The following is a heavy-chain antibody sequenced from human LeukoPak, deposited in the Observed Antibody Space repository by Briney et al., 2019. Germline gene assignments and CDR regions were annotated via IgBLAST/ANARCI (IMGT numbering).Heavy chain of an antibody. Sequence: QTGGSLRLSCAASGFTFDDYAMHWVRHAPGKGLEWVSGISWNSGSIGYADSVKGRFTISRDNAKNSLYLQMNSLRAEDTALYYCAKDASYYYYYYYMDVWGKGTTVTVSS. CDR3: AKDASYYYYYYYMDV. J-gene: IGHJ6*03. V-gene: IGHV3-9*01. CDR2: ISWNSGSI. CDR1: GFTFDDYA.